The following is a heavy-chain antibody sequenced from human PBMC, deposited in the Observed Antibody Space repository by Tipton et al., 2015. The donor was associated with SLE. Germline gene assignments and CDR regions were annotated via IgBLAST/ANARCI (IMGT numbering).Heavy chain of an antibody. CDR2: IYYSGST. CDR1: GGSISSYY. CDR3: ARTGELFDY. V-gene: IGHV4-59*01. D-gene: IGHD1-26*01. Sequence: LRLSCTVSGGSISSYYWSWIRQPPGKGLERIGYIYYSGSTNYNPSLKSRVTISVDTSKNQFSLKLSSVTAADTAVYYCARTGELFDYWGQGTLVTVSS. J-gene: IGHJ4*02.